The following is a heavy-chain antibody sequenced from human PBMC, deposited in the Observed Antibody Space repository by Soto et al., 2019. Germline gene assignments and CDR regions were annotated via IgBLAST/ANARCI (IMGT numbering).Heavy chain of an antibody. D-gene: IGHD3-16*01. V-gene: IGHV1-3*01. Sequence: ASVKVSCKASGYTFTSYAMHWVRQAPGQRLEWMGWINAGNGNTKYSQKFQGRVTITRDTSASTAYMELSSLRSEDTAVYYCARASRSHADMITFGGVTPYYPWGQGTLVTVSS. CDR1: GYTFTSYA. CDR2: INAGNGNT. CDR3: ARASRSHADMITFGGVTPYYP. J-gene: IGHJ5*02.